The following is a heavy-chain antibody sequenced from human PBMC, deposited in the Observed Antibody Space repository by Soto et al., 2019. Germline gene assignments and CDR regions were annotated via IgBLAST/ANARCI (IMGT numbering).Heavy chain of an antibody. Sequence: SETLSLTCTFSGGSISSYYWSWIRQPPGKGLEWIGYVHDSWGSHYNPSLKSRVAISLDTSKSQFSLKLTSVTATDTAVYFCVRSSIEPRIFMYPFDYWGLGTLVTVSS. CDR2: VHDSWGS. V-gene: IGHV4-59*08. J-gene: IGHJ4*02. CDR3: VRSSIEPRIFMYPFDY. CDR1: GGSISSYY. D-gene: IGHD6-6*01.